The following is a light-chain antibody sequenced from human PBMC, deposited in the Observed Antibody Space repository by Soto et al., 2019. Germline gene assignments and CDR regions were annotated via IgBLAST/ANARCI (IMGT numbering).Light chain of an antibody. Sequence: EVVMTQSPATLSVSPGERATLSCRASQSISSDLAWYQQKPGQAPRLLIYGASTRASDIPARFSGSGSGTEFTLTISSLQSEDFAVYYCLQYNNWPPWTFGQGTKVEFK. CDR3: LQYNNWPPWT. J-gene: IGKJ1*01. CDR2: GAS. CDR1: QSISSD. V-gene: IGKV3-15*01.